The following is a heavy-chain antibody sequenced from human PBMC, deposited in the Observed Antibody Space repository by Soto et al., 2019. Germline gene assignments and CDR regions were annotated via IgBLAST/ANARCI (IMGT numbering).Heavy chain of an antibody. Sequence: QVQLQESGPGLVKPSGTLSLTCAVSGGSISSSNWWSWVRQPPGKGLGWIGEIYHSGSTNYNPSLKRRVTISVDKSKNQFSLKLSSVTAADTAVYYCASFRCTNGVCYTGGDYWGQGTLVTVSS. CDR1: GGSISSSNW. J-gene: IGHJ4*02. D-gene: IGHD2-8*01. V-gene: IGHV4-4*02. CDR2: IYHSGST. CDR3: ASFRCTNGVCYTGGDY.